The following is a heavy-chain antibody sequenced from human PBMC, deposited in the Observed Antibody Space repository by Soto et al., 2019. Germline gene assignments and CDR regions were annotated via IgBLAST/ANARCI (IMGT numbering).Heavy chain of an antibody. CDR3: ARQMGDFWSGSYYYYYYYMDV. CDR1: GGSISSSSYY. Sequence: SETLSLTCTVSGGSISSSSYYWGWIRQPPGKGLEWIGSIYYSGSTYYNPSLKGRFTISVDTSKNQFSLKLSSVTAADTAVYYCARQMGDFWSGSYYYYYYYMDVWGKGTTVTVSS. CDR2: IYYSGST. D-gene: IGHD3-3*01. J-gene: IGHJ6*03. V-gene: IGHV4-39*01.